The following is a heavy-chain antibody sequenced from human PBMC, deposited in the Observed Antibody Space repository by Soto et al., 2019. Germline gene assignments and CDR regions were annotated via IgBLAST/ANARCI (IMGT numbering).Heavy chain of an antibody. Sequence: PSETLSLTCTVSGGSVSSGSYYWSWIRQHPGKGLEWIGYIYYSGSTNYNPTLKSRVTISVDASKNQFSLKLSSVTAADTAVYYCARVLDSGDYADDWGQGTLVTVSS. D-gene: IGHD4-17*01. V-gene: IGHV4-61*01. CDR3: ARVLDSGDYADD. CDR1: GGSVSSGSYY. J-gene: IGHJ1*01. CDR2: IYYSGST.